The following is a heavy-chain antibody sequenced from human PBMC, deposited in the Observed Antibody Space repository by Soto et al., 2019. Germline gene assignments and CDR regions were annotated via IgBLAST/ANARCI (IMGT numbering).Heavy chain of an antibody. J-gene: IGHJ3*02. CDR2: IIPIFGTA. CDR3: ALLWTYYDILTSSQKSDAFDI. CDR1: GGTFSSYA. V-gene: IGHV1-69*13. Sequence: SVKVSCKASGGTFSSYAISWVRQAPGQGLEWMGGIIPIFGTANYAQKFQGRVTITADESTSTAYMELSSLRSEDTAVYYCALLWTYYDILTSSQKSDAFDIWGQGTMVTVSS. D-gene: IGHD3-9*01.